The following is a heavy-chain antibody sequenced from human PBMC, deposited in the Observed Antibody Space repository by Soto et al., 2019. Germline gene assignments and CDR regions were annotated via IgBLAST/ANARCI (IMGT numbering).Heavy chain of an antibody. V-gene: IGHV4-30-2*01. CDR2: IYHSGST. D-gene: IGHD3-10*01. Sequence: SETLSLTCAVSGGSISSGGYSWSWIRQPPGQGLVWIGYIYHSGSTYYNPSLKSRVTISVDRSKNQFSLKLSSVTAADPAVYYCARVMVRGVIIDYWGQGTLVTVSS. CDR1: GGSISSGGYS. J-gene: IGHJ4*02. CDR3: ARVMVRGVIIDY.